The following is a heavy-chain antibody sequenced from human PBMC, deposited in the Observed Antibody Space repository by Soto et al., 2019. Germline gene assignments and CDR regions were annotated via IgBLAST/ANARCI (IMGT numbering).Heavy chain of an antibody. CDR1: GGSISSYY. CDR2: IYYNGST. CDR3: ARDRWGYGNWFDP. D-gene: IGHD5-12*01. Sequence: PSETLSLTCTVSGGSISSYYLSWIRQPPGKGLEWIGYIYYNGSTNYNPSLKSRVTISVDTSKNQFSLKLSSVTAADTAVYYCARDRWGYGNWFDPWGQGTLVTVSS. V-gene: IGHV4-59*01. J-gene: IGHJ5*02.